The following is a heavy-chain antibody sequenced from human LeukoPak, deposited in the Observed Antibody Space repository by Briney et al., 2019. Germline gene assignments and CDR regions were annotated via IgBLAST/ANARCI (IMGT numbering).Heavy chain of an antibody. V-gene: IGHV4-38-2*01. D-gene: IGHD6-19*01. CDR1: GYSISSGYY. CDR2: IYHSGST. CDR3: ARILMYSSGWPVKWGY. J-gene: IGHJ4*02. Sequence: KTSETLSLTCAVSGYSISSGYYWGWIRQPPGKGLEWIGSIYHSGSTYYNPSLKSRVTISVDTSKNQFSLKLSSVTAADTAVYYCARILMYSSGWPVKWGYWGQGTLVTVSS.